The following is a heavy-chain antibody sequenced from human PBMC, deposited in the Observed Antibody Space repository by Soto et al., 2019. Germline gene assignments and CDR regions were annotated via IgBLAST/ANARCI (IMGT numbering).Heavy chain of an antibody. CDR3: ARGPLFGELLYLDY. CDR1: GFTFSSYA. V-gene: IGHV3-64*01. D-gene: IGHD3-10*01. J-gene: IGHJ4*02. CDR2: ISSNGGST. Sequence: GGSLRLSCAASGFTFSSYAMHWVRQAPGKGLEYVSAISSNGGSTYYANSVKGRFTISRDNSKNTLYLQMGSLRAEDMAVYYCARGPLFGELLYLDYWGQGTLVTVSS.